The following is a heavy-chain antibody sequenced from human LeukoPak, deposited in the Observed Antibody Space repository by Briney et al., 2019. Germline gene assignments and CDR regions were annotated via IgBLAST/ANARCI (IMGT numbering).Heavy chain of an antibody. CDR1: GGSISNNNYY. CDR3: ARGSYYGSGSYVNWFDP. D-gene: IGHD3-10*01. V-gene: IGHV4-39*07. CDR2: IYYSGST. J-gene: IGHJ5*02. Sequence: SEILSLTCTVSGGSISNNNYYWGWIRQPPGKGLEWIGSIYYSGSTYYNPSLKSRVTISVDTSKNQFSLKLSSVTAADTAVYYCARGSYYGSGSYVNWFDPWGQGTLVTVSS.